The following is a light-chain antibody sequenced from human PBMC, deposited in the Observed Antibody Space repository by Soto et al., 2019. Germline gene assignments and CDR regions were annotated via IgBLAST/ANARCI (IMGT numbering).Light chain of an antibody. CDR2: DAS. V-gene: IGKV1-5*01. CDR1: QTISSW. J-gene: IGKJ4*01. Sequence: DIEMTQSPSTLSASVGDRVTITCRASQTISSWLAWYQQKPGKAPNLLIYDASSLESGVPSRFSGSGSGTEFTLTISSLQPDDLATYYCQQYHSYPLTLGGGTKVEIK. CDR3: QQYHSYPLT.